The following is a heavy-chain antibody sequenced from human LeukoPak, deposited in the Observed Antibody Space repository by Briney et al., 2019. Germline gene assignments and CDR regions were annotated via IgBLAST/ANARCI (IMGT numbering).Heavy chain of an antibody. D-gene: IGHD6-19*01. Sequence: PGGSLRLSCAASGFTFSSYSMNWVRQAPGKGLEWVSSISSSSSYIYYADSVKGRFTISRDNAKNSLYLQMNSLRAEDTAVYSCARSSGALRDFDYWGQGTLVTVSS. CDR1: GFTFSSYS. CDR3: ARSSGALRDFDY. V-gene: IGHV3-21*01. CDR2: ISSSSSYI. J-gene: IGHJ4*02.